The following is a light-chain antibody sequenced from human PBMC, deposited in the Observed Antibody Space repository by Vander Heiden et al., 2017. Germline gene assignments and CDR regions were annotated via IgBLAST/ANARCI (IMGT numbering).Light chain of an antibody. J-gene: IGLJ1*01. CDR1: SSDVGGYNY. Sequence: PGQSITISCTGTSSDVGGYNYVSWYQQHPGKAPKLMIYDVSNRPSGVSNRFSGSKSGNTASLTISGLQAEDEADYYCSSYTSSSTYDFGTGTKVTVL. CDR3: SSYTSSSTYD. CDR2: DVS. V-gene: IGLV2-14*03.